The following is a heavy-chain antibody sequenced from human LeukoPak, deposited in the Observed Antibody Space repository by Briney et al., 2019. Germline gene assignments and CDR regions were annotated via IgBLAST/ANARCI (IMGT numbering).Heavy chain of an antibody. Sequence: PGGSLRLSCAASGFTFSSYGMHWVRQASGKGLEWVARIRSKAGSYATEYAASVKGRFTISREDSKSTAYLQMNSLKTEDTAVYYCTGGTTVTTLDYWGQGTLVTVSS. J-gene: IGHJ4*02. CDR1: GFTFSSYG. CDR3: TGGTTVTTLDY. CDR2: IRSKAGSYAT. D-gene: IGHD4-17*01. V-gene: IGHV3-73*01.